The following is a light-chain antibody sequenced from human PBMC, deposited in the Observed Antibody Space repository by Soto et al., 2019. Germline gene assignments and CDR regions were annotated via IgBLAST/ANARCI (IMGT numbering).Light chain of an antibody. J-gene: IGKJ4*01. V-gene: IGKV3-15*01. CDR3: QQYNNWPPLT. CDR2: GAS. Sequence: EIVMTQSPATLSLSSGERATLSCRASQSVSSNLAWYQQKPGQAPRLLIYGASTRATGIPARFSGSGSGTDFTLTISSLQSEDFAVYYCQQYNNWPPLTFGGGTKVEIE. CDR1: QSVSSN.